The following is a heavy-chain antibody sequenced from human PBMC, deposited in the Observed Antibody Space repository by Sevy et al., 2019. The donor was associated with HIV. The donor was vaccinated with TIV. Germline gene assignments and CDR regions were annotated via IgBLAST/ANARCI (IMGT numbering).Heavy chain of an antibody. Sequence: ETLSLTCTVSGGSISSYYWSWIRQPAGKGLEWIGRIYTSGSTNYNPSLKSRVTMSVDTSKNQFSLKLSSVTAADTAVYYCARDSSSANYDFWSGYSRGWFDPWGQGTLVTVSS. CDR2: IYTSGST. D-gene: IGHD3-3*01. V-gene: IGHV4-4*07. CDR3: ARDSSSANYDFWSGYSRGWFDP. CDR1: GGSISSYY. J-gene: IGHJ5*02.